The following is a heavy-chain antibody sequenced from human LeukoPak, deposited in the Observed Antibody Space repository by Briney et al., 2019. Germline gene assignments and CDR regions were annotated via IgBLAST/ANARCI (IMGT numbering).Heavy chain of an antibody. CDR3: ARDHYSNYVFTPYYYYMDV. D-gene: IGHD4-11*01. J-gene: IGHJ6*03. V-gene: IGHV3-30*01. Sequence: PGRSLRLSCAASGFTFSSYAMHWVRQAPGKGLEGVAVISYDGSNKYYADSVKGRFTISRDNSKNTLYLQMNSLRAEDTAVYYCARDHYSNYVFTPYYYYMDVWGKGTTVTVSS. CDR1: GFTFSSYA. CDR2: ISYDGSNK.